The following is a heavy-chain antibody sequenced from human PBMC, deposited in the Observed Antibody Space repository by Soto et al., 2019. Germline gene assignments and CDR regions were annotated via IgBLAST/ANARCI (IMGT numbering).Heavy chain of an antibody. Sequence: PVESLKISCKGSGYSFTSYWISWVRQMPGKGLEWMGRIDPSDSYTNYSPSFQGHVTISADKSISTAYLQWSSLKASDTAMYYCARGRAESEDWFDPWGQGTLVTVSS. CDR2: IDPSDSYT. CDR3: ARGRAESEDWFDP. V-gene: IGHV5-10-1*01. J-gene: IGHJ5*02. CDR1: GYSFTSYW.